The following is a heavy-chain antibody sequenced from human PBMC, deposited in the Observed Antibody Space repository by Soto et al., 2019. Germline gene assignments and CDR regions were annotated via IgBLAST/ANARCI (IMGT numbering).Heavy chain of an antibody. V-gene: IGHV3-33*01. D-gene: IGHD4-17*01. CDR2: IWYDGSNK. Sequence: GGSLRIACAASGFTVSSYGMHWVRQAPGKGLEWVAVIWYDGSNKYYADSVKGRFTISRDNSKNTLYLQMNSLRAEDTAVYYCARATKGDYANWFDPWGQGPLVTVSS. CDR3: ARATKGDYANWFDP. J-gene: IGHJ5*02. CDR1: GFTVSSYG.